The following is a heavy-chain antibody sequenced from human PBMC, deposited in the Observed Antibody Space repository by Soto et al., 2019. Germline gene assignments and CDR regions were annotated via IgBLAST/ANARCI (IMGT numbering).Heavy chain of an antibody. CDR1: GFTFSLYS. CDR3: ARAVTWGWDV. J-gene: IGHJ6*02. V-gene: IGHV3-48*02. CDR2: ISRSSTGI. Sequence: EVQLVESGGGLVQPGGSLRLSCAASGFTFSLYSMSWVRQAPGKGLEWVSYISRSSTGIHYADSVKGRFTISRDDATNSMHLQMNSLTDGDTAVYYCARAVTWGWDVWGQGTTVSISS. D-gene: IGHD7-27*01.